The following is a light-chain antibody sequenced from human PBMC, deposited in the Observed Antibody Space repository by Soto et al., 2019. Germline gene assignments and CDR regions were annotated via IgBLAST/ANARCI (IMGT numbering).Light chain of an antibody. J-gene: IGLJ1*01. Sequence: QSVLTQPPSASGTPGQRITISCSGSSSNIGDNPVNWYQQLPGAAPKLLIYINDQRPSGVPDRFSGSKSGTSASLAISGLQPEDEADYYGAAWDDSLNALFGTGTKVTVL. CDR2: IND. CDR3: AAWDDSLNAL. V-gene: IGLV1-44*01. CDR1: SSNIGDNP.